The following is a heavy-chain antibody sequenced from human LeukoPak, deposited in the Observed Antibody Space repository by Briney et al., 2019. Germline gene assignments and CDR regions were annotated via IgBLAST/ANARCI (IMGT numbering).Heavy chain of an antibody. D-gene: IGHD2-21*02. CDR1: GFTVSSNY. J-gene: IGHJ4*02. CDR2: IKSDGSST. Sequence: GGSLRLSCAASGFTVSSNYMSWVRQAPGKGLEWVSRIKSDGSSTSYADSVKGRLTISRDNAKNTLYLQMNSLRAEDTAVYYCARARGGDSLFDYWGQGTLVTVSS. V-gene: IGHV3-74*01. CDR3: ARARGGDSLFDY.